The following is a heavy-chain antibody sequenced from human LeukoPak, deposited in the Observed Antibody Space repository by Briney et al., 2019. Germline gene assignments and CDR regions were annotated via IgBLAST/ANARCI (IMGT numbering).Heavy chain of an antibody. V-gene: IGHV3-48*03. D-gene: IGHD3-10*02. CDR3: AELGITMIGGV. CDR1: GVTFSSYD. CDR2: ISSSGSTI. J-gene: IGHJ6*04. Sequence: GGTLRLSCAVSGVTFSSYDMNWGCHGPGEGLEWVSYISSSGSTIYYAASVKGRFTLSRDNAKNSLYLQMNSLRAEDTAVYYCAELGITMIGGVWGKGTTVTISS.